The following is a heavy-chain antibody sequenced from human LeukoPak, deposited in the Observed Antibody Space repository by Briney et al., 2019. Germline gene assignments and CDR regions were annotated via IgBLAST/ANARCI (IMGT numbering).Heavy chain of an antibody. D-gene: IGHD3-16*01. J-gene: IGHJ6*03. CDR2: IYHSGST. V-gene: IGHV4-30-2*01. Sequence: SQTLSLTCTVSGGSISSGGYYWSWIRQPPGRGLEWIGYIYHSGSTYYNPSLKSRVTISVDRSKNQFSLKLSSVTAADTAVYYCASDSLRPTLYYYYMDVWGKGTTVTVSS. CDR3: ASDSLRPTLYYYYMDV. CDR1: GGSISSGGYY.